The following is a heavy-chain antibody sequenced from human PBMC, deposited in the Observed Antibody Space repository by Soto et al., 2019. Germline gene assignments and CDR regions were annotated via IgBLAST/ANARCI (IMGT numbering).Heavy chain of an antibody. CDR3: ARDRGPSSGYYPYWFDP. Sequence: QVQLVQSGAEVKKPGSSVKVSCKASGGTFSSYAITWMQQAPGQGLEWMGGIIPIFGTANYAQKFQARVTITADESTSTAYMELSSLRSEDTAVYYCARDRGPSSGYYPYWFDPWGQGTLVTVSS. D-gene: IGHD3-22*01. J-gene: IGHJ5*02. CDR2: IIPIFGTA. V-gene: IGHV1-69*12. CDR1: GGTFSSYA.